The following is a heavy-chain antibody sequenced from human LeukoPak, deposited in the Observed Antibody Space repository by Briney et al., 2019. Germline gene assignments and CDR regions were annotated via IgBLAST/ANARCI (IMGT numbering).Heavy chain of an antibody. CDR2: INHSGST. CDR1: GGSFSGYY. D-gene: IGHD3-10*01. CDR3: ARYGSGSCRY. V-gene: IGHV4-34*01. J-gene: IGHJ4*02. Sequence: PSETLSLTCAVYGGSFSGYYWSWIRQPPGKGLEWIGEINHSGSTNYNPSLKSRVTISVDTSKNQFSLKLSSVTAADTAVYYCARYGSGSCRYWGQGTLVTVSS.